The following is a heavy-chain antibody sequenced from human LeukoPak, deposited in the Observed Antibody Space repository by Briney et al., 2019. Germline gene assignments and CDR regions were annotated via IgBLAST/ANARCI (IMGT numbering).Heavy chain of an antibody. CDR3: AKRGVVIRVILVGFHKEAYYFDS. Sequence: GGSLRLSCAVSGITLSDYGMSWVRQAPGKGLEWVAGISGSGGGTNYADSVKGRFTISRDNPKNTLYLQMNSLGAEDTAVYFCAKRGVVIRVILVGFHKEAYYFDSWGQGALVTVSS. V-gene: IGHV3-23*01. CDR2: ISGSGGGT. CDR1: GITLSDYG. J-gene: IGHJ4*02. D-gene: IGHD3-22*01.